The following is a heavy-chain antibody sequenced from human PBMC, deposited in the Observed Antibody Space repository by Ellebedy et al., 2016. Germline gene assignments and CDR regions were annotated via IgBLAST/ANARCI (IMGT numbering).Heavy chain of an antibody. V-gene: IGHV4-59*01. CDR2: IYYSGST. J-gene: IGHJ4*02. CDR1: GGSFSGYY. Sequence: SETLSLTXAVYGGSFSGYYWSWIRQPPGKGLEWIGYIYYSGSTNYNPSLKSRVTISVDTSKNQFSLKLSSVTAADTAVYYCARGIIGYCSSTSCYALFDYWGQGTLVTVSS. D-gene: IGHD2-2*01. CDR3: ARGIIGYCSSTSCYALFDY.